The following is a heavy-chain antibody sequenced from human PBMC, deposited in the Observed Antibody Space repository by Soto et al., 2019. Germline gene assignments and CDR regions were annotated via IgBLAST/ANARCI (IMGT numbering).Heavy chain of an antibody. Sequence: EVQLVESGGGLVQPGGSLRLACAASGVTFSSSWMTWVRQAPGKGLEWVAKINEDGSEKYYGDSVKGRCTISKDNAKNSLYLQMNSLGGEDTAVYFCARDGGTLGFHSWGQGALVTVSS. V-gene: IGHV3-7*01. CDR1: GVTFSSSW. CDR2: INEDGSEK. CDR3: ARDGGTLGFHS. J-gene: IGHJ4*02. D-gene: IGHD3-16*01.